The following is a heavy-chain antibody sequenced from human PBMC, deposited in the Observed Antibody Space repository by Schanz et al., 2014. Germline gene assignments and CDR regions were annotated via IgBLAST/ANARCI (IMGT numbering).Heavy chain of an antibody. CDR2: ISYSGST. D-gene: IGHD4-17*01. Sequence: QVQLQESGPGLVKPSQTLSLTCTVSGGSVSSGGDYWSWIRQHPGKGLEWIGFISYSGSTYYNPSLKSRVTISVDTSKNQFSLNLSSATAADTAVYYCARDRGHGDLPGDIWGQGTMVTASS. V-gene: IGHV4-31*03. J-gene: IGHJ3*02. CDR3: ARDRGHGDLPGDI. CDR1: GGSVSSGGDY.